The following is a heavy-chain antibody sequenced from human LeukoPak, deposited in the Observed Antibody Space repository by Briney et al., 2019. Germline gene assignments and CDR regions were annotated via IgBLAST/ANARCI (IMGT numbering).Heavy chain of an antibody. CDR1: GGSISSSNW. CDR3: ARSRDTTNYYGMDV. J-gene: IGHJ6*02. CDR2: IYHSGST. V-gene: IGHV4-4*02. D-gene: IGHD1-26*01. Sequence: SETLSLTCAVSGGSISSSNWWSWVRQPPGKGLEWIGEIYHSGSTNYNPSLKSRVTISIDKSKNQFSLKMSSVTAADTAVYYCARSRDTTNYYGMDVWGQGTTVTVSS.